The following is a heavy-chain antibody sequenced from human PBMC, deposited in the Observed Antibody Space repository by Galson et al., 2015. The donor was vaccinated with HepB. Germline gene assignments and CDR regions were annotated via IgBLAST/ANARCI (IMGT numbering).Heavy chain of an antibody. CDR3: AKARGVNVWSFFDS. J-gene: IGHJ4*02. Sequence: SLRLSCAASGFTFSSHAMSWVRQAPGKGLDWVSTIGLSATNTYYADSVKGRFTISRDNSKNTLFLQMNTLRAEDTAVYYCAKARGVNVWSFFDSWGQGTLVTVSS. V-gene: IGHV3-23*01. CDR1: GFTFSSHA. CDR2: IGLSATNT. D-gene: IGHD3-9*01.